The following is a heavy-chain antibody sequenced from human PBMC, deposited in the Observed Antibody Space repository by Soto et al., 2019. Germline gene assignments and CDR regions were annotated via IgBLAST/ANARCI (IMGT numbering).Heavy chain of an antibody. D-gene: IGHD6-19*01. CDR2: ISYDGSNK. Sequence: GGSLRLSCAASGFTFSSYAMHWVRQAPGKGLEWVAVISYDGSNKYYADSVKGRFTISRDNSKNTLYLQMNSLRAEDTAVYYCARWGPESGIAVAGYFDYWGQGTLVTVSS. J-gene: IGHJ4*02. CDR1: GFTFSSYA. V-gene: IGHV3-30-3*01. CDR3: ARWGPESGIAVAGYFDY.